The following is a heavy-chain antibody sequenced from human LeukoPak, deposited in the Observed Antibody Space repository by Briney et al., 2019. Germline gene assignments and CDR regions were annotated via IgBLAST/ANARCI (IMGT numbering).Heavy chain of an antibody. V-gene: IGHV3-53*01. Sequence: GGSLRLSCAASGLIVSNNYMSWVRHAPGKGLEWVSIVYSGGHTYYADSVKGRFTISRDKSKNTLYLQMSSLRAEDTAVYYCARGIRDCSRTTCYQPFDYWGQGALVTVSS. J-gene: IGHJ4*02. CDR3: ARGIRDCSRTTCYQPFDY. CDR1: GLIVSNNY. D-gene: IGHD2-2*01. CDR2: VYSGGHT.